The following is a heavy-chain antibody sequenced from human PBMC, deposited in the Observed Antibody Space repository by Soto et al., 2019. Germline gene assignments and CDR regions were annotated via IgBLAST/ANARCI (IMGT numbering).Heavy chain of an antibody. D-gene: IGHD5-12*01. Sequence: PSETLSLTCTVSGGSISSYYWSWIRQPPGKGLEWIWYIYYSGSTNYNPSLTSRVTISVDTSTNQFSLKLSSVTAADTAVYYCATAGDGYNIRLDYWGQGTLVTVSS. CDR2: IYYSGST. J-gene: IGHJ4*02. V-gene: IGHV4-59*01. CDR1: GGSISSYY. CDR3: ATAGDGYNIRLDY.